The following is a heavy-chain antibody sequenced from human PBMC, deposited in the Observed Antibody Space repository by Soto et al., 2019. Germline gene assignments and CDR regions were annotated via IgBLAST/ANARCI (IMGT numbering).Heavy chain of an antibody. CDR1: GYTFTSYD. CDR2: MNPNSGNT. D-gene: IGHD1-20*01. Sequence: ASVKVSCKASGYTFTSYDINWVRQATGQGLEWMGWMNPNSGNTGYAQKFQGRVTITRNTSISTAYMELSSLRSEDTAVYYCAAEVGSVYYYYYGMDVWGQGTTVTVSS. CDR3: AAEVGSVYYYYYGMDV. J-gene: IGHJ6*02. V-gene: IGHV1-8*01.